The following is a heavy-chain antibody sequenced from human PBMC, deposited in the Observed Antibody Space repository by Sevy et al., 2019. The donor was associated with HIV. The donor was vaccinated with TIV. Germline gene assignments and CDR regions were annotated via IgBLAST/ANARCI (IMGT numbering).Heavy chain of an antibody. Sequence: SETLSLTCTVSDGSISSGSYYWSWIRQPAGKGLEWIGRIYTSGSTNYNPSLKSRVTISVDTSKNQFSLKLSSVTAADTAVYYCAMYYYGSGNDAFDIWGQGTMVTVSS. CDR2: IYTSGST. CDR1: DGSISSGSYY. CDR3: AMYYYGSGNDAFDI. V-gene: IGHV4-61*02. J-gene: IGHJ3*02. D-gene: IGHD3-10*01.